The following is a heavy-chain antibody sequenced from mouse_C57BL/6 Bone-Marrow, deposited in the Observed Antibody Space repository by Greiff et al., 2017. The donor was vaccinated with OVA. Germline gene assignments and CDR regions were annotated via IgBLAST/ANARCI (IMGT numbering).Heavy chain of an antibody. CDR2: ISSGGDYI. CDR3: TREDYGSSYDWYFDV. V-gene: IGHV5-9-1*02. Sequence: EVMLVESGEGLVKPGGSLKLSCAASGFTFSSYAMSWVRQTPEKRLEWVAYISSGGDYIYYADTVKGRCTLSRDNARNTLYLQMSSLKSEDTAMYYCTREDYGSSYDWYFDVWGTGTTVTVSS. CDR1: GFTFSSYA. J-gene: IGHJ1*03. D-gene: IGHD1-1*01.